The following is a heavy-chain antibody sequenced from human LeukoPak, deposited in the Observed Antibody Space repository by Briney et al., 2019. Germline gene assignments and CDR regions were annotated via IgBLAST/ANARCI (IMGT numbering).Heavy chain of an antibody. Sequence: PSETLSLTCAVYGGSFSGYYWSWIRQPPGKGLGWIGEINHSGSTNYNPSLKSRVTISVDTSKNQFSLKLSSVTAADTAVYYCARGRERHYYDSSGYQNLYYFDYWGQGTLVTVSS. CDR1: GGSFSGYY. CDR3: ARGRERHYYDSSGYQNLYYFDY. CDR2: INHSGST. V-gene: IGHV4-34*01. J-gene: IGHJ4*02. D-gene: IGHD3-22*01.